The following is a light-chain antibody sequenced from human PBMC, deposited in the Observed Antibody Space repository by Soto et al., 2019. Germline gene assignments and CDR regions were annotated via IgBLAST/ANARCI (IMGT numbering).Light chain of an antibody. Sequence: SYELTQPPSVSVAPGQTARITCGGNNIGRKSVHWYQQMPGQAPVLVVYDDSARPSGIPERISGSNSGNTATLTVTRVEAVDEADYYCQVWDGSSDHNWVFGGGTKVTVL. V-gene: IGLV3-21*02. CDR1: NIGRKS. CDR3: QVWDGSSDHNWV. J-gene: IGLJ3*02. CDR2: DDS.